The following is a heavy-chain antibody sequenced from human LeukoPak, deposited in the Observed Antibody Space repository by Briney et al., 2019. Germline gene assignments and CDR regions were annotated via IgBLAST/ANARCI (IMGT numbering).Heavy chain of an antibody. J-gene: IGHJ4*02. D-gene: IGHD1-1*01. CDR3: ARDDTPIIRY. CDR2: IYHSGST. CDR1: GGSFSGYY. V-gene: IGHV4-34*01. Sequence: SETLSLTCAVYGGSFSGYYWSWIRQPPGKGLEWIGSIYHSGSTCYNPSLKSRLTISVDTSKNQFSLKLSSVTAADTAVYYCARDDTPIIRYWGQGTLVTVSS.